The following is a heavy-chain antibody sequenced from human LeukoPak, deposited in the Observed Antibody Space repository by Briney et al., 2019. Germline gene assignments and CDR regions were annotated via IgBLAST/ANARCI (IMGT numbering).Heavy chain of an antibody. Sequence: PGGSLRLSCAASEFTFSNYAMSWVRQAPGKGLEWVSVITNSGGNTYYEDSVKGRFTISRDNSKNTLHLQMNRLRGEDTAVYYCAKDSGGGVNTPINYWGQGTLVTVSS. CDR3: AKDSGGGVNTPINY. V-gene: IGHV3-23*01. CDR1: EFTFSNYA. D-gene: IGHD2-15*01. J-gene: IGHJ4*02. CDR2: ITNSGGNT.